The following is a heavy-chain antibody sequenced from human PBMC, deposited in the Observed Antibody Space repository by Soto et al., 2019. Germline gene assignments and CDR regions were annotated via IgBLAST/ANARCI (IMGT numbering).Heavy chain of an antibody. V-gene: IGHV3-33*01. CDR1: GFTFSNYG. CDR3: ARIHRAGNLVGGFDY. D-gene: IGHD6-13*01. J-gene: IGHJ4*02. CDR2: VWYDGSTE. Sequence: QVQLVESGGGVVQPGRSLRLSCAASGFTFSNYGMHWVRQAPGKGLEWVAVVWYDGSTEYYIDSVNGRFSISRDNSKNTLYLQMNSPRGDDTAVYFCARIHRAGNLVGGFDYWGQGTLVTVSS.